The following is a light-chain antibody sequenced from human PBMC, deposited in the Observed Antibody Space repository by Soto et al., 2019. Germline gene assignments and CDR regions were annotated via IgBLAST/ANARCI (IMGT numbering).Light chain of an antibody. CDR3: QNYDSAPIT. CDR2: GAS. V-gene: IGKV3-15*01. CDR1: QSVSSN. Sequence: EIVCTHSPVTLSFSPVERATLSCRASQSVSSNLAWYQQKPGQAPRLLIYGASTRATGIPARFSGSGSGTEFTLTINSLQPDDIATYYCQNYDSAPITFGQGTRLEI. J-gene: IGKJ5*01.